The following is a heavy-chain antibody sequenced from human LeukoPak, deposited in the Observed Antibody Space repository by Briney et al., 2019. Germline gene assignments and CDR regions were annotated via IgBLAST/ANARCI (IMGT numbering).Heavy chain of an antibody. Sequence: PGGSLRLSCAASGFSFSDYSMTCVRQAPGKGLEWVSSISRSSTYIYYADSVKGRFTISRDNAKNSLYLQLNSLRAEDTAVYYCARVNWGYYMDVWGKGTTVTVSS. D-gene: IGHD3-16*01. J-gene: IGHJ6*03. CDR2: ISRSSTYI. CDR1: GFSFSDYS. V-gene: IGHV3-21*01. CDR3: ARVNWGYYMDV.